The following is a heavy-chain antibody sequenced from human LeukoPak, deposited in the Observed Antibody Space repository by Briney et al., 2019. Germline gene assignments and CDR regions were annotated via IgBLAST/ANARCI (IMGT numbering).Heavy chain of an antibody. J-gene: IGHJ4*02. CDR1: GGSVSSGSYY. D-gene: IGHD3-10*01. CDR3: ARGTIGSYTY. V-gene: IGHV4-61*01. Sequence: SETLSLTCTVSGGSVSSGSYYWSWIRQPPGKGLDWIGYIYYGGSTNYNPSLKSRVTISVDTSKNQFSLKLRSVTAADTAVYYCARGTIGSYTYWGQGTLVTVSS. CDR2: IYYGGST.